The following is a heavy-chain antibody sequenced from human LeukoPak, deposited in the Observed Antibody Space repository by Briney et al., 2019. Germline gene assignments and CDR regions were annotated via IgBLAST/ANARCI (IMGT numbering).Heavy chain of an antibody. Sequence: VASVKVSCKASGGTFSSYAISWVRQAPGQGLEWMGGIIPLFGTANYAQKFQGRVTITADESTSTAYMELSSLRSEDTAVYYCARSFDRRYYDFWSGYHYFDYWGQGTLVTVSS. CDR2: IIPLFGTA. V-gene: IGHV1-69*01. D-gene: IGHD3-3*01. CDR1: GGTFSSYA. J-gene: IGHJ4*02. CDR3: ARSFDRRYYDFWSGYHYFDY.